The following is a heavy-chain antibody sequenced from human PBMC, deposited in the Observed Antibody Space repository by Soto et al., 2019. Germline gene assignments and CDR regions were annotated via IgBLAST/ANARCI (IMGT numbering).Heavy chain of an antibody. Sequence: GGSLRLSCAASGFTFSNAWMNWVRQAPGKGLEWVGRIKSKTDGGTTDYAAPVKGRFTISRTDSKNTLYLQMNSLKTEDTAVYYCTTDPEGGCYYDYVWGSYRCVYWGQGTLVTVSS. CDR1: GFTFSNAW. CDR3: TTDPEGGCYYDYVWGSYRCVY. D-gene: IGHD3-16*02. V-gene: IGHV3-15*07. J-gene: IGHJ4*02. CDR2: IKSKTDGGTT.